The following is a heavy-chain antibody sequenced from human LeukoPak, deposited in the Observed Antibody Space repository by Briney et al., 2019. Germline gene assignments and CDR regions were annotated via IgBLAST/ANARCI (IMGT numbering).Heavy chain of an antibody. Sequence: SETLSLTCTVSGGSISSSSYYWGWIRQPPGKGLEWIGSIYYSGSTYYNPSLKSRVTISVDKSKNQFSLKLSSVTAADTAVYSCARGIWFGEGYYYSMDVWGKGTTVTVSS. CDR3: ARGIWFGEGYYYSMDV. V-gene: IGHV4-39*07. CDR1: GGSISSSSYY. J-gene: IGHJ6*03. D-gene: IGHD3-10*01. CDR2: IYYSGST.